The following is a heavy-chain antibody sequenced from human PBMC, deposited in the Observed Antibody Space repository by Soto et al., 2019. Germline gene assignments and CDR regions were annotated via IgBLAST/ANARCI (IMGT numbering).Heavy chain of an antibody. CDR3: ARDRGAWFDY. CDR1: GFTFSSDA. CDR2: ISRGGSST. V-gene: IGHV3-23*01. Sequence: EVQLLESGGGLVQPGGSLRLSCAAAGFTFSSDAMSWVRQAPGKGLECVSAISRGGSSTYYADSVRGRFTISRDNSKNTLYLHMNFLRAEDTAVYYCARDRGAWFDYWGRGTLVIVSS. J-gene: IGHJ5*01. D-gene: IGHD3-10*01.